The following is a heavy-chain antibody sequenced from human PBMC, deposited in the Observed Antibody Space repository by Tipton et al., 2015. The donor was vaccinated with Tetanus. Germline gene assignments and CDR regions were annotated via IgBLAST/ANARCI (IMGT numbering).Heavy chain of an antibody. Sequence: TLSLTCAVYGGSLSHYYWSWIRQPPGKGLEWIGEINHGGDTNFSPSLKSRVSMSVDTSKRQFSLSLTSVTAADTAVYYCARVALTGTHFDYWGQGTLVTVSS. J-gene: IGHJ4*02. CDR3: ARVALTGTHFDY. V-gene: IGHV4-34*01. CDR1: GGSLSHYY. CDR2: INHGGDT. D-gene: IGHD3-9*01.